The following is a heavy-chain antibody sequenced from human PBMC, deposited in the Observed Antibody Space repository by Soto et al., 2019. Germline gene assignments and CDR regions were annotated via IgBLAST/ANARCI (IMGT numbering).Heavy chain of an antibody. D-gene: IGHD3-10*01. Sequence: QVQLVQSGAEVKKPGASAKVTCKASGYTFTSYGISWVRQAPGQGLEWMGWISAYNGNTNYAQKLQGRVTMTTDTSTSTAYMELRSLRSDDTAVYYCARTYGSGSWVPWFDPWGQGTLVTVSS. CDR1: GYTFTSYG. J-gene: IGHJ5*02. CDR3: ARTYGSGSWVPWFDP. V-gene: IGHV1-18*01. CDR2: ISAYNGNT.